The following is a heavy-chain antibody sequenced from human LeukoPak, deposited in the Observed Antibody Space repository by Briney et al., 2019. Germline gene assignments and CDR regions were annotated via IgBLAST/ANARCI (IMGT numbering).Heavy chain of an antibody. D-gene: IGHD4-23*01. CDR3: ARGRNDNGGMFFDS. V-gene: IGHV4-59*01. Sequence: PSETLSLTCTVSGGSLRSYYWSWTRQAPGKGLEWIGFISYSAYTSYTPSLKSRVAISVDTSKSQFSLRLTSMTAADTAIYYCARGRNDNGGMFFDSWAQGTLVTVST. CDR2: ISYSAYT. CDR1: GGSLRSYY. J-gene: IGHJ4*02.